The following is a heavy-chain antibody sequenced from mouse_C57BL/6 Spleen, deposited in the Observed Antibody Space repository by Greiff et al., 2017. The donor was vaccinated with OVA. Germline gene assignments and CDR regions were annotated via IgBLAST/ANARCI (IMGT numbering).Heavy chain of an antibody. J-gene: IGHJ3*01. Sequence: QVQLQQSGAELARPGASVKMSCKASGYTFTSYTMHWVKQRPGQGLEWIGYINPSSGYTKYNQKFKDKATLTADKSSSTAYMQLSSLTSEDSAVYYCARGGYGEPFAYWGQGTLVTVSA. V-gene: IGHV1-4*01. CDR2: INPSSGYT. D-gene: IGHD1-1*02. CDR1: GYTFTSYT. CDR3: ARGGYGEPFAY.